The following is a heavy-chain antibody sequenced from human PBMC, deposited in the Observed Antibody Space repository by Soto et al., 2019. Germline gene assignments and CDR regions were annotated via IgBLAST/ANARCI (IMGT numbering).Heavy chain of an antibody. J-gene: IGHJ6*02. CDR1: GFTFSSYS. CDR2: ISSSSSYI. CDR3: ARDYYDILTGYYYTDCYGMDV. V-gene: IGHV3-21*01. Sequence: EVQLVESGGGLVKPGGSLRLSCAASGFTFSSYSMNWVRQAPGKGLEWVSSISSSSSYIYYADSVKGRFTISRDNAKNFLYLQMNSLRAEDTAGYYCARDYYDILTGYYYTDCYGMDVWGQGTTVTVSS. D-gene: IGHD3-9*01.